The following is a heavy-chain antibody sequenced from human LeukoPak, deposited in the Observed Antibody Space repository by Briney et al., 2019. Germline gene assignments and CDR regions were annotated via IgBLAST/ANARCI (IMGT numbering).Heavy chain of an antibody. J-gene: IGHJ4*02. CDR2: MSRCGSYI. CDR1: GFTFSTYA. CDR3: ARDRPTGSSRVFVVQ. V-gene: IGHV3-21*06. D-gene: IGHD3-3*01. Sequence: GGSLRLSCTASGFTFSTYAMTWVRQAPGKGREGISSMSRCGSYIYDSHSVRGRSTISRDNAKSSLYLAMNSLRAEYTAIYYCARDRPTGSSRVFVVQWGQGSLVTVSS.